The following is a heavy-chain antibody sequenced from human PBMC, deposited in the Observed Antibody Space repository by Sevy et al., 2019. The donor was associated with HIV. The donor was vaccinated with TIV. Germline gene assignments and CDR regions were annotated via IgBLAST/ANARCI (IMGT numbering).Heavy chain of an antibody. CDR3: AREGTLITMLL. Sequence: ASVKVSCKASGYTFSNFSISWVRQAPGQGLEWMGWINPHNGNTMYAQKLQDRVTMTTDTSTSTAYMELRSLRSDDTAVYYCAREGTLITMLLWGQGTLVTVSS. CDR2: INPHNGNT. CDR1: GYTFSNFS. D-gene: IGHD3-10*02. V-gene: IGHV1-18*01. J-gene: IGHJ4*02.